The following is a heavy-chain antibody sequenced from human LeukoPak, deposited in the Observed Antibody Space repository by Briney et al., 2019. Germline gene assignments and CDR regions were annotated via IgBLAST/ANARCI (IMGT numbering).Heavy chain of an antibody. CDR3: ARGRIAARPGHYGYFDY. CDR1: GGSFSGYY. CDR2: INHSGST. Sequence: SQTLSLTCAVYGGSFSGYYWNWIRQPPGKGLEWIGEINHSGSTNYTPSLKSRVAISVDTSKNQFSLKLSSVTAADTAVYYWARGRIAARPGHYGYFDYWGQGTLVTVSS. J-gene: IGHJ4*02. V-gene: IGHV4-34*01. D-gene: IGHD6-6*01.